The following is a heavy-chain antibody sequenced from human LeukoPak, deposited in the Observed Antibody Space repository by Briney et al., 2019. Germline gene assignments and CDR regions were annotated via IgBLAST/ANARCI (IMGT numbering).Heavy chain of an antibody. CDR1: GGSISSGGYY. CDR2: IYHSGST. CDR3: ARGSQLLYYYYMDV. D-gene: IGHD2-2*01. J-gene: IGHJ6*03. V-gene: IGHV4-30-2*01. Sequence: PSQTLSLTCAVSGGSISSGGYYWSWIRQPPGKGLEWIGYIYHSGSTYYNPSLKSRVTISVDRSKNQFSLKLSSVAAADTAVYYCARGSQLLYYYYMDVWGKGTTVTVSS.